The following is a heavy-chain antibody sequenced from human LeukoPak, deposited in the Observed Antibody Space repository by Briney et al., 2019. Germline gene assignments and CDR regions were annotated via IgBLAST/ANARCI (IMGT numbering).Heavy chain of an antibody. CDR3: ARSQNYYDSSGYYVGVYFDY. J-gene: IGHJ4*02. D-gene: IGHD3-22*01. CDR2: IYTSGST. Sequence: SETLSLTCTVSGGSISSYYWSWIRQPAGNGLEWIGRIYTSGSTNYNPSLKSRVTMSVDTSKNQFSLKLSSVTAADTAVYYCARSQNYYDSSGYYVGVYFDYWGQGTLVTVSS. V-gene: IGHV4-4*07. CDR1: GGSISSYY.